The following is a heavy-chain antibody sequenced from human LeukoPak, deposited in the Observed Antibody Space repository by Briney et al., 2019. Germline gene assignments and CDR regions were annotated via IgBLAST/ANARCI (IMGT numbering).Heavy chain of an antibody. CDR3: ARNSYSGSYFGY. CDR1: GGSVSSNRYY. J-gene: IGHJ4*02. CDR2: IYSSGIT. D-gene: IGHD1-26*01. Sequence: SQTLSLTCTVSGGSVSSNRYYWTWIRQPAGQGLEWIGHIYSSGITHYNPSLKSRVTISVDTSKNQFSLKLSSVTAADTAVYYCARNSYSGSYFGYWGQGTLVTVSS. V-gene: IGHV4-61*09.